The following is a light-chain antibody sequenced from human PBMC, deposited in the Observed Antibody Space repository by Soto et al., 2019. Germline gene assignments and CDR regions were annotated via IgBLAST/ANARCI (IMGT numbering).Light chain of an antibody. CDR2: GAS. J-gene: IGKJ3*01. CDR3: KQYPTPPFG. Sequence: IVVTQSPEARRVAQEGRATLSCKASQSVSSSYLAWYQQKPGQAPRLLVYGASRRATGIPDRFSGSGSGTDLTLTICGVDPDDFAVYYSKQYPTPPFGFGPGTKVDIK. V-gene: IGKV3-20*01. CDR1: QSVSSSY.